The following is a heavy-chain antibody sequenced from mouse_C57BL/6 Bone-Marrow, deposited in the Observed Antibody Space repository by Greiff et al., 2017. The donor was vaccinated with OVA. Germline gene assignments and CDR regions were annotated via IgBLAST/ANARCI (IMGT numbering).Heavy chain of an antibody. CDR1: GFNIKNTY. V-gene: IGHV14-3*01. Sequence: VQLKESVAELVRPGASVKLSCTASGFNIKNTYMHWVKQRPEQGLEWIGRIDPANGNTKYAPKFQGKATITADTSSNTAYLQLSSLTSEDTAIYYCAFLLWYNWYFDVWGTGTTVTVSS. J-gene: IGHJ1*03. CDR3: AFLLWYNWYFDV. D-gene: IGHD2-1*01. CDR2: IDPANGNT.